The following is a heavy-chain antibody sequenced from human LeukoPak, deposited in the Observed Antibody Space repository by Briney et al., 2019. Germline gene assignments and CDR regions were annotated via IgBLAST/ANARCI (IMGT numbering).Heavy chain of an antibody. CDR1: GFTFDDYG. J-gene: IGHJ5*02. CDR2: INGDGGSR. CDR3: ARNHDYDSSGYHA. D-gene: IGHD3-22*01. V-gene: IGHV3-20*04. Sequence: GGSLRLSCAASGFTFDDYGMAWVRQAPGKGLEWVSGINGDGGSRGYADSVKGRFTTSRDNAKNSLYLQMNSLRVEDTALYYCARNHDYDSSGYHAWGQGTLVTVSS.